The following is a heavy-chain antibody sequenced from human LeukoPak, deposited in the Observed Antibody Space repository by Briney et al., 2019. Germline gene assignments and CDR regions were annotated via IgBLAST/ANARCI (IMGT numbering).Heavy chain of an antibody. J-gene: IGHJ6*03. CDR1: GFTVSSNY. D-gene: IGHD3-3*01. V-gene: IGHV3-53*01. Sequence: PGGSLRLSCAASGFTVSSNYMSWVRQAPGKGLGWVSVIYSGGSTYYADSVKGRFTISRDNSKNTLYLQMNSLRAEDTAVYYCARVPYDFWSGYYSLADYYYYMDVWGKGTTVTVSS. CDR2: IYSGGST. CDR3: ARVPYDFWSGYYSLADYYYYMDV.